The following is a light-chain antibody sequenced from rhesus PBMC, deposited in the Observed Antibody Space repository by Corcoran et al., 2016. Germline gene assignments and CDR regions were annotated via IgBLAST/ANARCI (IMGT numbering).Light chain of an antibody. CDR1: QSLLHSNGNTY. J-gene: IGKJ4*01. CDR3: MQGTHWPT. Sequence: DVVMTQSPLSLPVTPGQPASISCRSSQSLLHSNGNTYLTWFLQKPGQPPRRLIYKVSNRDSGVPDRLSGSGEGKDFTMKSSRVEAEDVGVYYCMQGTHWPTFGGGTKVEIK. V-gene: IGKV2-58*03. CDR2: KVS.